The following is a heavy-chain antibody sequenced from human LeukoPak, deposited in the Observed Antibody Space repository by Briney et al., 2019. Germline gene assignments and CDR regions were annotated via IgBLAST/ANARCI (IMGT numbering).Heavy chain of an antibody. D-gene: IGHD3/OR15-3a*01. CDR3: ARDWTFDY. Sequence: QPGGSLRLSCAASGFTFSSYEINWVRQAPGRGLEWVSYISSSGSTIYYADSVKGRFTISRDNAKNSLYLQMNSLRAEDTAVYYCARDWTFDYWGQGTLVTVSS. CDR1: GFTFSSYE. V-gene: IGHV3-48*03. CDR2: ISSSGSTI. J-gene: IGHJ4*02.